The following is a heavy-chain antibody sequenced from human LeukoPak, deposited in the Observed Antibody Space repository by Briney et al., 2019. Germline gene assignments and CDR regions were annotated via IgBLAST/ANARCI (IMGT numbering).Heavy chain of an antibody. CDR2: ISGSGGST. Sequence: PGGSLRLSCAASGFTFSSYAMSWVRQAPGKGLEWVSAISGSGGSTYYADSVKGRFTISRDNSKNTLYLQMNSLRAEDTAVYYCAKAPAYDFWSGYYHYYFDCWGQGTLVTVSS. V-gene: IGHV3-23*01. CDR1: GFTFSSYA. J-gene: IGHJ4*02. CDR3: AKAPAYDFWSGYYHYYFDC. D-gene: IGHD3-3*01.